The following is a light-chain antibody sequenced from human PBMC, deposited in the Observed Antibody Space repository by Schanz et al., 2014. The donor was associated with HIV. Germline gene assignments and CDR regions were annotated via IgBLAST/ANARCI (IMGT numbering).Light chain of an antibody. Sequence: QSALTQPASVSGSPGQSISISCTGTSSDLGRLNCVSWYQQHPGKAPKLVISDFANRPSGISPRFSASKSDNTASLTISGLQAEDEADYYCSSYTSSSTHVVFGGGTKVTVL. V-gene: IGLV2-14*03. CDR1: SSDLGRLNC. CDR2: DFA. J-gene: IGLJ2*01. CDR3: SSYTSSSTHVV.